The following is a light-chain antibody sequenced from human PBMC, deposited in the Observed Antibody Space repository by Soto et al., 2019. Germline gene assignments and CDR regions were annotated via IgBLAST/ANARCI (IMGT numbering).Light chain of an antibody. CDR1: SSDVGGYNY. J-gene: IGLJ3*02. CDR2: EVS. V-gene: IGLV2-14*01. Sequence: QSALTQPASVSGSPGQSITISCTGTSSDVGGYNYVSWYQQHPGKAPKLMIYEVSNRPSGVSNRFSGSKSGNTASLTISGLPSEDEADYYCSSYTRSSTRVFGGGTKLTVL. CDR3: SSYTRSSTRV.